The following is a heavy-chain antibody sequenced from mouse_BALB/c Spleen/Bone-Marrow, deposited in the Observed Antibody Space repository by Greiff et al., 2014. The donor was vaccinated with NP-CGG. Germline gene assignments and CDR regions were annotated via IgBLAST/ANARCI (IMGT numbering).Heavy chain of an antibody. CDR1: GFTFSDFY. Sequence: DVHLVESGGGLVKPGGSLKLSCAASGFTFSDFYMYWVRQTPEKRLEWVATISYGGSYIYYPDSVKGRFTISRDDAKNNLYLQMSSLKSEDTAMYYCARDRGVQGYAMDYWGQGTSVTVSP. J-gene: IGHJ4*01. CDR3: ARDRGVQGYAMDY. D-gene: IGHD2-14*01. V-gene: IGHV5-4*02. CDR2: ISYGGSYI.